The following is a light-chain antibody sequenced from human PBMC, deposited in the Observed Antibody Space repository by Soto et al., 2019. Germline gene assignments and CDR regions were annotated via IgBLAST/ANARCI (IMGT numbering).Light chain of an antibody. CDR1: QSVSSN. Sequence: EIVMTQSPATLSVSSGERATLSCRASQSVSSNLAWYQQKPGQAPRLLINGASTRATSIPARFSGSGSVTEFTLTISSLQSEDFAVNYCQQYNNWPRTFGQGTKVEIK. CDR3: QQYNNWPRT. J-gene: IGKJ1*01. CDR2: GAS. V-gene: IGKV3-15*01.